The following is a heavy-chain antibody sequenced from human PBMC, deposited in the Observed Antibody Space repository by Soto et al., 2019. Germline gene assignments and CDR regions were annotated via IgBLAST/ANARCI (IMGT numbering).Heavy chain of an antibody. J-gene: IGHJ6*02. D-gene: IGHD2-2*01. Sequence: ASVKVSCKASGYTFTGYYMHWVRQAPGQGLEWMGWINPNSGGTNYAQKFQGWVTMTSDTSISTAYMELSRLKSDDTAVYYCARTGYCSTTRCYGHFYVMDVWGQGTTVTVSS. V-gene: IGHV1-2*04. CDR1: GYTFTGYY. CDR2: INPNSGGT. CDR3: ARTGYCSTTRCYGHFYVMDV.